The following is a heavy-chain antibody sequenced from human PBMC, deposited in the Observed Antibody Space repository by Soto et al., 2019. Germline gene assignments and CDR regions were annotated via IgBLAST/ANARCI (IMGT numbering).Heavy chain of an antibody. V-gene: IGHV3-7*01. D-gene: IGHD1-26*01. J-gene: IGHJ4*02. CDR1: GFTFSSYW. Sequence: PVGSLRLSCAASGFTFSSYWMTWVRQAPGKGLEWVANIKHDGSEKYYVDSVKGRFTISRDNARNSVLLEMKSLRAEDTAVYSCVRDRSGSYLEGFDYWGQGTLVTVSS. CDR3: VRDRSGSYLEGFDY. CDR2: IKHDGSEK.